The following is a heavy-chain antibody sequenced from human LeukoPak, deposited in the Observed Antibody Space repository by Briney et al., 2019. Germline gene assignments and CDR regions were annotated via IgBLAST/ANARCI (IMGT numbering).Heavy chain of an antibody. J-gene: IGHJ5*02. Sequence: PSETLSLTCAVSGYSISSGYYWGWIRQPPGKGLEWIGSIYHSGSTYYNPSLKSRVTIAVDTSKNQFSLRLSSVTAADTAVYYCASHGWGAGTGGNWFDPWGQGTLVTVSS. CDR1: GYSISSGYY. V-gene: IGHV4-38-2*01. CDR3: ASHGWGAGTGGNWFDP. D-gene: IGHD6-19*01. CDR2: IYHSGST.